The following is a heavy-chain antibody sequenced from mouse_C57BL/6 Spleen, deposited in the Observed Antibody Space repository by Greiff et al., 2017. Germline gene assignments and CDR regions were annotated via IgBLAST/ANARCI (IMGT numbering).Heavy chain of an antibody. CDR2: IYPGSGST. J-gene: IGHJ3*01. CDR3: ARWAHYYGSSFAWCAY. CDR1: GYTFTSYW. D-gene: IGHD1-1*01. Sequence: QVQLQQPGAELVKPGASVKMSCKASGYTFTSYWITWVKQRPGQGLEWIGDIYPGSGSTNYNEKFKSKATLTVDTSSSTAYMQLSSLTSEDSAAYYCARWAHYYGSSFAWCAYWGQGTLVTVSA. V-gene: IGHV1-55*01.